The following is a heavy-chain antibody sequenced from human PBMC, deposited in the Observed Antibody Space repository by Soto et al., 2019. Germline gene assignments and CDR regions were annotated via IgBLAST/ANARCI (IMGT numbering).Heavy chain of an antibody. CDR3: ARVYGTYVNWFDH. CDR1: RVTFSNYY. D-gene: IGHD2-2*02. CDR2: ISSSGSNI. Sequence: PGGSLRLSCAAARVTFSNYYMSWIRQAPGKGLEWVSDISSSGSNIYYADSVKGRFTISSDNAKNSLYLQMNSLRAEDTAVYYCARVYGTYVNWFDHWGQGTLVTVSS. J-gene: IGHJ5*02. V-gene: IGHV3-11*01.